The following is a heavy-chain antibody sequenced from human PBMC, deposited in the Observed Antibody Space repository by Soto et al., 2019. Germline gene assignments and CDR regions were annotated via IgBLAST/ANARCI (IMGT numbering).Heavy chain of an antibody. Sequence: EVQLLESGGGLVQPGGSLRLSCAASGFPFSSYAMTWVRQAPGKGLEWVSTISGSGGSIYYADSVKGRFTISRDNSKNTLYQQMNNLRVEDTAVYYCAKDRGAARCGSERYFDYWGQGTLVTVSS. J-gene: IGHJ4*02. V-gene: IGHV3-23*01. CDR3: AKDRGAARCGSERYFDY. CDR1: GFPFSSYA. CDR2: ISGSGGSI. D-gene: IGHD3-10*01.